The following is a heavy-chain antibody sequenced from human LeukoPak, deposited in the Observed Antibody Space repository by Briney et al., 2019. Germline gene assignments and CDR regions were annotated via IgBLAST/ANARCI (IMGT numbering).Heavy chain of an antibody. CDR2: IIPIFGTA. CDR3: ARERYYDSSGYYYSGSDAFDI. D-gene: IGHD3-22*01. J-gene: IGHJ3*02. V-gene: IGHV1-69*01. CDR1: GGTFSSYA. Sequence: ASVKVSCKASGGTFSSYAISWVRQAPGQGLEWMGGIIPIFGTAKYAQKFQGRVTITADEPTSTAYMELSSLRSEDTAVYYCARERYYDSSGYYYSGSDAFDIWGQGTMVTVSS.